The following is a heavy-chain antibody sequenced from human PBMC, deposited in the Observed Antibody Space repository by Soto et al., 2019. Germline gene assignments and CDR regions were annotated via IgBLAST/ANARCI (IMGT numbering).Heavy chain of an antibody. CDR3: AKETSPHTSYTFHF. CDR1: GFTFSTYA. V-gene: IGHV3-23*01. J-gene: IGHJ3*01. Sequence: PGGSLRLSCTASGFTFSTYAMSWVRQAPGEGLEWVSSISEDGVYTDYADSVKGRFTISRDNSKNTLFVQMTSLRAEDTAVYYCAKETSPHTSYTFHFWGQTLMLTVSS. D-gene: IGHD2-2*02. CDR2: ISEDGVYT.